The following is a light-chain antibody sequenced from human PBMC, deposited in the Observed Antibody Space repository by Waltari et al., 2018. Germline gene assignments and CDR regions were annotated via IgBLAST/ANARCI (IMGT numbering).Light chain of an antibody. J-gene: IGLJ2*01. CDR3: SSYTSSSTVL. V-gene: IGLV2-14*01. CDR2: EVN. Sequence: QSALTQPASVPGSPGQSITISCTGTSSDVGGSNYVSWYQQHPGKAPKVMIYEVNNRPSGVSYRFSGSKSGNTASLTISGLQAEDEADYYCSSYTSSSTVLFGGGTK. CDR1: SSDVGGSNY.